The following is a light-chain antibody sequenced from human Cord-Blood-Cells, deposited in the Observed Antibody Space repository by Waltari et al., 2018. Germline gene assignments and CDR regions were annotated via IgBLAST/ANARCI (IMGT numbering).Light chain of an antibody. CDR2: DVS. CDR1: SSDVGGYNY. Sequence: QSALTQPASVSGSPGQSITISCTGTSSDVGGYNYVSWYQQHPGKAPKLMIYDVSKRPSGVSTRFSGSKSGTTASLTISGLQAEDEADYYCSSYTSSSTYVVGTGTKVTVL. V-gene: IGLV2-14*01. CDR3: SSYTSSSTYV. J-gene: IGLJ1*01.